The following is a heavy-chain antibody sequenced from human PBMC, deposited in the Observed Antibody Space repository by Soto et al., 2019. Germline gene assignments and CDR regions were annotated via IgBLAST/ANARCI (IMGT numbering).Heavy chain of an antibody. D-gene: IGHD3-9*01. CDR3: TTDQAALRYFDWLLYYYYGMDV. CDR1: GFTFSNAW. J-gene: IGHJ6*02. CDR2: IKSKTDGGTT. Sequence: GGSLRLSCAASGFTFSNAWMNWVRQAPGKGLEWVGRIKSKTDGGTTDYAAPVKGRFTISRDDSKNTLYLQMNSLKTEDTAVYYCTTDQAALRYFDWLLYYYYGMDVWGQGTTVTVSS. V-gene: IGHV3-15*07.